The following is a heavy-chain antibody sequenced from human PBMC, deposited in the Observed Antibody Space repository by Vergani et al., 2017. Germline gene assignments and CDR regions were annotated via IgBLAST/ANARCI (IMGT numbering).Heavy chain of an antibody. J-gene: IGHJ1*01. V-gene: IGHV3-33*01. CDR1: GIGFSSFG. CDR3: ARISGGSAPYLHY. D-gene: IGHD2-15*01. Sequence: QARLVESGGGVVQTGKSLRLSCSAAGIGFSSFGMHWVRQAPGKGLEWVAVIWYDGSKKFYADSVKGRFTISRDNSKETLYLQMNDLRSDDTAVYYCARISGGSAPYLHYWGQGTLVTVAS. CDR2: IWYDGSKK.